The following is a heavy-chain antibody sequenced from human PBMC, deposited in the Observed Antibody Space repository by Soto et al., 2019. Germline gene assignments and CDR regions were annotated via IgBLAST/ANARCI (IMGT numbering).Heavy chain of an antibody. J-gene: IGHJ4*02. Sequence: EVQLVESGGGLVQPGGSLRLSCVASGFTFRTYTMSWVRQAPGQGLEWLSGIYGGGDGISYADSVKGRFTXXXDNSRXXXXXXXXXXXXXXXXIYYCAKDRHPDGLWPFDHWGRGTLIIVSS. D-gene: IGHD3-10*01. CDR2: IYGGGDGI. CDR1: GFTFRTYT. V-gene: IGHV3-23*04. CDR3: AKDRHPDGLWPFDH.